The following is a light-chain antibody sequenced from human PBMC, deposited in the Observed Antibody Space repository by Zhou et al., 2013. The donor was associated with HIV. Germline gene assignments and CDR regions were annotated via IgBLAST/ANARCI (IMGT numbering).Light chain of an antibody. V-gene: IGKV3-20*01. CDR2: GAS. CDR3: QQYGSSPPNT. Sequence: EIVLTQSPATLSLSPGERATLSCRASQSVSSYLAWYQQKPGQAPRLLIYGASSRATGIPDRFSGSGSGTDFTLTISRLEPEDFAVYYCQQYGSSPPNTFGGGTKVEIK. CDR1: QSVSSY. J-gene: IGKJ4*01.